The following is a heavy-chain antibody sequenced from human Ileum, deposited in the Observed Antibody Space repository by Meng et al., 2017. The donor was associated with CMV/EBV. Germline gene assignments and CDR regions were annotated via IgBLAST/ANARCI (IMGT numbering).Heavy chain of an antibody. J-gene: IGHJ4*02. D-gene: IGHD3-10*01. CDR3: AREERVLLWFGERYYFDY. Sequence: FDVYVLACVRQAPGKGLEWVSGINWNGGSTGYADSVKGRFTISRDNAKNPLYLQMNSLRAEDTALYYCAREERVLLWFGERYYFDYWGQGALVTVSS. CDR2: INWNGGST. CDR1: FDVYV. V-gene: IGHV3-20*03.